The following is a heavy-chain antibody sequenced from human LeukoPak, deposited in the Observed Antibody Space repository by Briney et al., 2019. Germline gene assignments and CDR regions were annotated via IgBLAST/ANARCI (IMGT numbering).Heavy chain of an antibody. D-gene: IGHD5-12*01. V-gene: IGHV3-48*04. Sequence: PGGSLRLSCTVSGFTFQTYSMNWVRQAPGKGLEWVSYISSSGSTMYYADSVKGRFIISRDNAKNSLYLQMNSLRAEDTASYYCAKDISGYSGHRIPHGMDVWGQGTTVTVSS. CDR2: ISSSGSTM. CDR1: GFTFQTYS. J-gene: IGHJ6*02. CDR3: AKDISGYSGHRIPHGMDV.